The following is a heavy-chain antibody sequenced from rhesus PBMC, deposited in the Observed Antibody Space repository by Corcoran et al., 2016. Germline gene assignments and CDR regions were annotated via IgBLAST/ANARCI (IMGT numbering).Heavy chain of an antibody. CDR2: IFGSGGGT. Sequence: QVQLQESGPGLVKPSETLSLTCAVSGGSISDDSYWSWIRQPPGKGLEWIGSIFGSGGGTNYSPSLINRVSISIDTSKNQFSLRLSSVTAADTALYYCAERRGQFLEWSHYDNWGQGVLVTVSS. CDR1: GGSISDDSY. V-gene: IGHV4-106*01. J-gene: IGHJ4*01. CDR3: AERRGQFLEWSHYDN. D-gene: IGHD3-3*01.